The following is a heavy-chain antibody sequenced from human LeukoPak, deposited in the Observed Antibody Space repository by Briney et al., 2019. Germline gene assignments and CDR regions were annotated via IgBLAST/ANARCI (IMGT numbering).Heavy chain of an antibody. D-gene: IGHD3-22*01. CDR3: AILPYYYDSSGYYYFDY. CDR1: GGSFSGYY. V-gene: IGHV4-34*01. CDR2: INHSGST. Sequence: PSETLSLTCAVYGGSFSGYYWSWIRQPPGKGLEWIGEINHSGSTNYNPSLKSRVTISVDTSKNQFSLKLSSVTAADTAVYYCAILPYYYDSSGYYYFDYWGQGTLVTVSS. J-gene: IGHJ4*02.